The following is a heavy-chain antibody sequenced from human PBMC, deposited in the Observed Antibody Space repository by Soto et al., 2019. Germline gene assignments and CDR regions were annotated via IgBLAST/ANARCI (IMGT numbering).Heavy chain of an antibody. V-gene: IGHV4-61*08. Sequence: SETLSLTCTVSGDSVTSGDYYWSWIRQPPGKGLEWIGYIYYSGNTNYSPSLKSRVAISLDTSHSQFSLKPSSVTAADTAVYFCARIPVDTYMTYWFDPWGQGTLVTVSS. J-gene: IGHJ5*01. CDR1: GDSVTSGDYY. CDR2: IYYSGNT. CDR3: ARIPVDTYMTYWFDP. D-gene: IGHD5-18*01.